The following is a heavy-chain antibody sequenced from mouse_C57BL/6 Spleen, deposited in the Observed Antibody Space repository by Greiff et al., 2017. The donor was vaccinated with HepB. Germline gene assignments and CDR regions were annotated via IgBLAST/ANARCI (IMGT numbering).Heavy chain of an antibody. V-gene: IGHV3-6*01. CDR3: ARDKGPYWYFDV. Sequence: EVKLQESGPGLVKPSQSLSLTCSVTGYSITSGYYWNWIRQFPGNKLEWMGYISYDGSNNYNPSLKNRISITRDTSKNQFFLKLNSVTTEDTATYYCARDKGPYWYFDVWGTGTTVTVSS. J-gene: IGHJ1*03. CDR1: GYSITSGYY. CDR2: ISYDGSN.